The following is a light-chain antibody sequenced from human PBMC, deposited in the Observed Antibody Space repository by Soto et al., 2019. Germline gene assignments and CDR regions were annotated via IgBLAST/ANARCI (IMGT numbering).Light chain of an antibody. J-gene: IGKJ4*01. CDR1: QSVNNW. Sequence: DVQMTQSPSSVSASVGDSVSITCRASQSVNNWLAWYQQRPGKAPKSLIYATSTLQSGVPSRFSGSGSGTDFTLTIDSLQPEDFATYYCQQYNNFPPTFGGGTKVEIK. CDR2: ATS. CDR3: QQYNNFPPT. V-gene: IGKV1D-16*01.